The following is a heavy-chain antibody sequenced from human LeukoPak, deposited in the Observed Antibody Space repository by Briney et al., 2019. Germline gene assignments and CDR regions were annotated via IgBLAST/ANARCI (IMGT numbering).Heavy chain of an antibody. V-gene: IGHV3-21*01. CDR2: ISSSSSYI. CDR3: AREDIAARPVSEY. J-gene: IGHJ4*02. D-gene: IGHD6-6*01. CDR1: GFTFSSYS. Sequence: GGSLRLSCAASGFTFSSYSMNWVRQAPGKGLEWVSSISSSSSYIYYADSVKGRFTISRDNAKNSLYLQMNSLRAEDTAVHYCAREDIAARPVSEYWGQGTLVTVSS.